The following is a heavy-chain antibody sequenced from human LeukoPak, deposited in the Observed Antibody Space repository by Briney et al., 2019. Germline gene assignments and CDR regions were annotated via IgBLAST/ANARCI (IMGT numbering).Heavy chain of an antibody. CDR3: ARDSNIVVVPAANDY. D-gene: IGHD2-2*01. J-gene: IGHJ4*02. V-gene: IGHV1-18*01. Sequence: ASVKVSCKASGYTFTSCGISWVRQAPGQGLEWMGWISAYNGNTNYAQKLQGRVTMTTDTSTSTAYMELRSLRSDDTAVYYCARDSNIVVVPAANDYWGQGTLVTVSS. CDR2: ISAYNGNT. CDR1: GYTFTSCG.